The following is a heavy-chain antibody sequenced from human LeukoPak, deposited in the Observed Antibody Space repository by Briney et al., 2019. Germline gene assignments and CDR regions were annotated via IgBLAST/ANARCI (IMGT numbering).Heavy chain of an antibody. J-gene: IGHJ6*03. CDR3: ARGTVDYYYYMDV. Sequence: GGSLRLSCAASGFTFSTYYMSWVRQAPGTGLEWVANIKQDGSEKYYVDSVKGRFTISRDNAKNSLYLQMNSLRAEDTAVYYCARGTVDYYYYMDVWGKGTTVTISS. CDR1: GFTFSTYY. V-gene: IGHV3-7*01. CDR2: IKQDGSEK. D-gene: IGHD3/OR15-3a*01.